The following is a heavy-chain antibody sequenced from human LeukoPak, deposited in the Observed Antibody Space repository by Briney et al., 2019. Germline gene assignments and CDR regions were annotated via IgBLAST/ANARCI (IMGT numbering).Heavy chain of an antibody. J-gene: IGHJ4*02. V-gene: IGHV3-74*01. CDR1: GFTFSSYW. CDR3: ASGRPHGNDY. D-gene: IGHD4-23*01. CDR2: IASDGSST. Sequence: GGSLRLSCAASGFTFSSYWMNWVCQAPGKGLVWVSRIASDGSSTTYADSVKGRFSISRDNAKNTLYLQMNSLRVEDTAVYYCASGRPHGNDYWGQGTLVTVSS.